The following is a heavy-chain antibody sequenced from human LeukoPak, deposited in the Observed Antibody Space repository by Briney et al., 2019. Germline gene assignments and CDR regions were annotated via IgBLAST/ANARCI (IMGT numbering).Heavy chain of an antibody. CDR1: GLTFSGYS. CDR3: AREYYYGFDF. CDR2: ITISSDI. V-gene: IGHV3-21*01. J-gene: IGHJ4*02. D-gene: IGHD3-10*01. Sequence: GGSLRLSCVASGLTFSGYSMNWVRQAPGKGLEWVSSITISSDIYYADSVKGRFTISRDNAKNSLFLQMNSLRAEDTAVYYCAREYYYGFDFWGQGALVTVSS.